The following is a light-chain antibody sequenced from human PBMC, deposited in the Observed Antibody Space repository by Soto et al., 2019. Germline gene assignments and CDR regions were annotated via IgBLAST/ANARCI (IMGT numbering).Light chain of an antibody. Sequence: EIVLMQSPGALSLSPGESATLSCRASQSVSDTHVAWYQQRPGQAPRLLIYDASRRDIGVPDRFIGSGSATDFTLTISGLEPEDFAVYFCHQYGTSPQTFGQGTKVEIK. J-gene: IGKJ1*01. CDR3: HQYGTSPQT. CDR2: DAS. V-gene: IGKV3-20*01. CDR1: QSVSDTH.